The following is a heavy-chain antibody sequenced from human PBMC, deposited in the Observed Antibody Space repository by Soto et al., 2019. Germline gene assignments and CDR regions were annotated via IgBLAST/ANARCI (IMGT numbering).Heavy chain of an antibody. Sequence: QVQLVQSGAEVKKPGSSVKVSCKASGGTFSTDSISWVRQAPGQGLEWMGGIIPMFGTANNAQKFQGRATITPDESTSTAYMELSSLRPEDTAVYFCAREIDGYYGMDVWGQGTTVTVAS. V-gene: IGHV1-69*05. CDR3: AREIDGYYGMDV. CDR2: IIPMFGTA. CDR1: GGTFSTDS. J-gene: IGHJ6*02.